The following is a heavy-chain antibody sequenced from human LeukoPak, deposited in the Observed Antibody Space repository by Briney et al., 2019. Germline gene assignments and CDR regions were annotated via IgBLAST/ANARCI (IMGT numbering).Heavy chain of an antibody. Sequence: SETLSLTCTVSGYSISSGYYWGWIRQPPGKGLEWIGSIYYSGSTYYNPSLKSRVTISVDTSKNQFSLKLSSVTAADTAVYYCARHFYDYVWGSYRNGWDYFDYWGQGTMGTVSS. CDR2: IYYSGST. CDR1: GYSISSGYY. J-gene: IGHJ4*02. V-gene: IGHV4-38-2*02. CDR3: ARHFYDYVWGSYRNGWDYFDY. D-gene: IGHD3-16*02.